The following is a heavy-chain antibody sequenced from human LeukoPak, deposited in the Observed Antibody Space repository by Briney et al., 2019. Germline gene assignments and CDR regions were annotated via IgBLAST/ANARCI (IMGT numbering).Heavy chain of an antibody. Sequence: ASVKVSCKASGYTFTSYGISWVRQAPGQGLEWMGWFSAYNGNTNYAQKLQGRVTMTTDTSTSTAYMELRSLRSDDTAVYYCARVKARAAIVVVPADWFDPWGQGTLVTVSS. CDR2: FSAYNGNT. CDR1: GYTFTSYG. J-gene: IGHJ5*02. V-gene: IGHV1-18*04. CDR3: ARVKARAAIVVVPADWFDP. D-gene: IGHD2-2*01.